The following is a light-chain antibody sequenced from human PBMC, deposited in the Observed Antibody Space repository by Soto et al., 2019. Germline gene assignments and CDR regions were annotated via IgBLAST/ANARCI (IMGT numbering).Light chain of an antibody. CDR1: QSVSSNS. CDR2: GAS. Sequence: EIVLTQSPGTLSLSPGERATLSCRASQSVSSNSLAWYQQKPGQAPRLLIYGASSRATGIPDSFSGSGSGTVFTLIISRLEPEDFAVYYCQQYGNSPLTFGQGTKLEIK. CDR3: QQYGNSPLT. J-gene: IGKJ2*01. V-gene: IGKV3-20*01.